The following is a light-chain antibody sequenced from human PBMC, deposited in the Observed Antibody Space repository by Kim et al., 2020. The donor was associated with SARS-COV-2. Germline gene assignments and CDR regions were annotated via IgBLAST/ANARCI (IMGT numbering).Light chain of an antibody. V-gene: IGLV2-14*03. CDR3: TSYTRSDTWV. Sequence: GQSVTISCTGTSSDVGAYNLVSWYQQLPGKAPKFMIHDVSQRPSGVSNRFSGSKSGNTASLTISGLQAEDEADYYCTSYTRSDTWVFGGGTQLTVL. CDR2: DVS. CDR1: SSDVGAYNL. J-gene: IGLJ2*01.